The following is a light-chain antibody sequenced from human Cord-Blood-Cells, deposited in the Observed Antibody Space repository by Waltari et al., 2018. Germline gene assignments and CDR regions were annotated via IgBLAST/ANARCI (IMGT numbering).Light chain of an antibody. Sequence: QSALTQPPSASGSPGQSVTISCTGTRSAVGGYNYVSWYQQHPGKAPKLIYEVSKRPSGVPDRFSGSKSGNTASLTVSWLQAEDEADYYCSSYAGSVFGGGTKLTVL. CDR3: SSYAGSV. CDR1: RSAVGGYNY. J-gene: IGLJ2*01. V-gene: IGLV2-8*01. CDR2: EVS.